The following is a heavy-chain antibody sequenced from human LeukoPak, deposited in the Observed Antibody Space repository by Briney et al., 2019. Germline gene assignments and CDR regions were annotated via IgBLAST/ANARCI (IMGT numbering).Heavy chain of an antibody. V-gene: IGHV3-21*01. CDR3: ARGGTYYYDSSGYTIDY. Sequence: GGSLRLSWAASGFTFSSYSMNWVRQAPGKGLEWVSSISSSSSYIYYADSVKGRFTISRDNAKNSLYLQMNSLRAEDTAVYYCARGGTYYYDSSGYTIDYWGQGTLVTVSS. D-gene: IGHD3-22*01. CDR1: GFTFSSYS. CDR2: ISSSSSYI. J-gene: IGHJ4*02.